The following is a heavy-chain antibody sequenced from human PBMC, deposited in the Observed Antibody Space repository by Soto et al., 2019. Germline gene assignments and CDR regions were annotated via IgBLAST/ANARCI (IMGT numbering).Heavy chain of an antibody. V-gene: IGHV4-59*08. CDR2: IHYSGST. J-gene: IGHJ4*02. Sequence: PSETLSLTCTVSGGSISPYYWSWIRQPPGKGLEWIGYIHYSGSTNYNPSLKSRVTISVDTSKNQFSLKLSSVTAADTAVYYCARHRTYGITIVRGEFDYWGQGTLVTVSS. CDR1: GGSISPYY. CDR3: ARHRTYGITIVRGEFDY. D-gene: IGHD3-10*01.